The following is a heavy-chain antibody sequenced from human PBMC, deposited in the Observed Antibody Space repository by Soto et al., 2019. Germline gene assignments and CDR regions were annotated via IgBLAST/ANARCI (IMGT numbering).Heavy chain of an antibody. CDR1: GFTFSSYA. J-gene: IGHJ4*02. Sequence: GGSLRLSCAASGFTFSSYAMSWVRQAPGKGLEWVGFIRSKAYGGTTEYAASVKGRFTISRDDSKSIAHLQMNSLKTEDTAVYYCTRSDDSSGWDTFFDYWGQGTLVTVSS. CDR3: TRSDDSSGWDTFFDY. D-gene: IGHD3-22*01. CDR2: IRSKAYGGTT. V-gene: IGHV3-49*04.